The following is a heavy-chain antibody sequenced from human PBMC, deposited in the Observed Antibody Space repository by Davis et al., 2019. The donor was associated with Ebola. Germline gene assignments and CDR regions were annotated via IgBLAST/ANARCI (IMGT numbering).Heavy chain of an antibody. J-gene: IGHJ6*02. D-gene: IGHD4-17*01. CDR3: ARGRGTTVTTSQGRDYYYYGMDV. Sequence: SVKVSCKASGGTFSSYVISWVRQAPGQGLEWMGGIIPIFGTANYAQKFQGRVTITADKSTSTAYMELSSLRSADTAVYYCARGRGTTVTTSQGRDYYYYGMDVWGQGTTVTVSS. CDR1: GGTFSSYV. CDR2: IIPIFGTA. V-gene: IGHV1-69*06.